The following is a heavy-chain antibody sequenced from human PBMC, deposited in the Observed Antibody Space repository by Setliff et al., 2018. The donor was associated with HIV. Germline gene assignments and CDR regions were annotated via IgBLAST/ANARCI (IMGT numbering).Heavy chain of an antibody. J-gene: IGHJ4*02. CDR3: AKVSSPYTTSSFVLDY. D-gene: IGHD6-6*01. CDR2: VSYDESDK. Sequence: GGSLRLSCAASEFTFSTFAMHWVRQAPGKGLEWVAGVSYDESDKYYADSVKGRFTISRDNSKNTVYLQMNSLRLEDTAVYYCAKVSSPYTTSSFVLDYWGQGTLVTVSS. V-gene: IGHV3-30*04. CDR1: EFTFSTFA.